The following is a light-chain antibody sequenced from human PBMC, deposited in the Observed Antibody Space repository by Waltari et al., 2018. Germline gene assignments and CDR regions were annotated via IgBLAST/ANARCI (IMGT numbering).Light chain of an antibody. CDR2: EVS. CDR1: DSDVGPYDF. Sequence: QSALTQPASVSGSPGQSINISCSGTDSDVGPYDFVSWYQQHPGNAPHLISDEVSNRPSGISNRFAASKSGNTASLTISGLQAEDEADYYCSSYTTSSAPGVFGTGTRVTVL. CDR3: SSYTTSSAPGV. J-gene: IGLJ1*01. V-gene: IGLV2-14*01.